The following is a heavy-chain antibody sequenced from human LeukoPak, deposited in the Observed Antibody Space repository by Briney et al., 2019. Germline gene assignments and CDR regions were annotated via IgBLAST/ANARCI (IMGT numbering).Heavy chain of an antibody. CDR2: IKKDGSEK. CDR1: GFTSSNYW. V-gene: IGHV3-7*01. CDR3: ARDGGYCSGSSCFGDAFDV. Sequence: GGSLRLSCAASGFTSSNYWMSWVRQAPGKGLEGVANIKKDGSEKDYVDSVKGRFTISRDNAKNSLYLHMNSLRAEETAVYYCARDGGYCSGSSCFGDAFDVWGQGTRVTVSS. J-gene: IGHJ3*01. D-gene: IGHD2-15*01.